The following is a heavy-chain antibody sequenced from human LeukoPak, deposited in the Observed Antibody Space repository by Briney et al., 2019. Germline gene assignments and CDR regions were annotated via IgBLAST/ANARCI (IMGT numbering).Heavy chain of an antibody. CDR1: GGSISSGGYY. V-gene: IGHV4-31*03. J-gene: IGHJ6*02. D-gene: IGHD3-22*01. Sequence: SETLSLTCTVSGGSISSGGYYWSWIRQHPGKGLEWIGYIYYSGSTYYNPSLKSRVTISVDTSKNQFSLKLSSVTAADTAVYYCARDAGGYYDSSGYSGSYYYYGMDVWGQGTTVTVSS. CDR2: IYYSGST. CDR3: ARDAGGYYDSSGYSGSYYYYGMDV.